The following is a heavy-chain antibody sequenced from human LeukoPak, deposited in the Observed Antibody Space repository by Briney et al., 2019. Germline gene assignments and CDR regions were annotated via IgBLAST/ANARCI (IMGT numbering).Heavy chain of an antibody. V-gene: IGHV3-30*18. Sequence: RSLRLSCAASGFTFNNYGMHWVRQAPGKGLEWVAVISYDGRNKHYPDSVKGRFTISRDISTDTLWLQMDSLRTEDTAVYYCAKGPLRGTAAAIDYWGQGTLVTVSS. CDR1: GFTFNNYG. D-gene: IGHD2-2*01. CDR3: AKGPLRGTAAAIDY. J-gene: IGHJ4*02. CDR2: ISYDGRNK.